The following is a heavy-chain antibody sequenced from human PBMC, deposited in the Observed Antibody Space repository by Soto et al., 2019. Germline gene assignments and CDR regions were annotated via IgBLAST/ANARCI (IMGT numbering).Heavy chain of an antibody. Sequence: NPSETLSLTCTVSGGSISSGGYYWSWIRQHPGKGLEWIGYIYYSGSTYYNPSLKSRVTISVDTSKNQFSLKLSSVTAADTAVYYCARGDYGDYRMYYFDYWGQGTLVTVSS. CDR3: ARGDYGDYRMYYFDY. V-gene: IGHV4-31*02. J-gene: IGHJ4*02. D-gene: IGHD4-17*01. CDR2: IYYSGST. CDR1: GGSISSGGYY.